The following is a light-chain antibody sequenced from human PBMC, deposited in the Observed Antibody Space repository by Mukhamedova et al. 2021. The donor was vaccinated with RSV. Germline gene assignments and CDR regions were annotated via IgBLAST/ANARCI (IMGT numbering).Light chain of an antibody. CDR2: EVS. Sequence: LMIYEVSNRPSGVSNRFSGSKSGNTASLTISGLQAEDEADYYFSSYTSRSFRRLFGGGTKVTVL. CDR3: SSYTSRSFRRL. V-gene: IGLV2-14*01. J-gene: IGLJ3*02.